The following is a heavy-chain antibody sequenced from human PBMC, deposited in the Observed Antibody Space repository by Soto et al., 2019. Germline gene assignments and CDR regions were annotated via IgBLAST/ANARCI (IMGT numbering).Heavy chain of an antibody. CDR1: GGTFSSYA. Sequence: SAKVSCKASGGTFSSYAISWVRQAPGQGLEWMGGIIPIFGTANYAPKFQGRVTITADESTSTAYLALSRLRSADPAVYYCARGTRFGGVTTDGGQGTLVTFSS. CDR3: ARGTRFGGVTTD. J-gene: IGHJ4*02. CDR2: IIPIFGTA. V-gene: IGHV1-69*13. D-gene: IGHD3-10*02.